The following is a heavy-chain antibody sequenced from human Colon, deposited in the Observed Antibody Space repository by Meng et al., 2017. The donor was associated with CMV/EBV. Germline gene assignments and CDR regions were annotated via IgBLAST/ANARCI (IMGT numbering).Heavy chain of an antibody. CDR2: IKSDGSST. D-gene: IGHD4-17*01. CDR1: GFTFSSYW. CDR3: ATVFDY. V-gene: IGHV3-74*01. J-gene: IGHJ4*02. Sequence: GGSLRLSCAASGFTFSSYWMHWVRQVPGKGLVWVSRIKSDGSSTNYADSVKGRFTISRDNAKNTVYLQMNSLRAEDTAVYYCATVFDYWGQGTLVTVSS.